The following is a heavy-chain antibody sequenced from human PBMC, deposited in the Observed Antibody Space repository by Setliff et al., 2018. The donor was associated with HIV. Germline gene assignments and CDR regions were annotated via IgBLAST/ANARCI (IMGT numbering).Heavy chain of an antibody. CDR3: ARKGWSAWFSGGHDAFDI. Sequence: ASVKVSCKASGYTFTSYYMHWVRQAPGQGLEWMGIINPSGGSTSYAQKFQGRVSMTTDTSTSTVYMELSSLRSEDTAVYYCARKGWSAWFSGGHDAFDIWGQGTMVTVSS. D-gene: IGHD6-19*01. V-gene: IGHV1-46*01. CDR1: GYTFTSYY. J-gene: IGHJ3*02. CDR2: INPSGGST.